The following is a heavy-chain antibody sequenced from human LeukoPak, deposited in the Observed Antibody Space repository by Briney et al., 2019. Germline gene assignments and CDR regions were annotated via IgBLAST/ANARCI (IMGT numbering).Heavy chain of an antibody. CDR3: AGPVEMSQT. CDR1: GGTFSIYT. D-gene: IGHD5-24*01. J-gene: IGHJ5*02. CDR2: IIPILGIA. V-gene: IGHV1-69*02. Sequence: SVTVSFKASGGTFSIYTISWVRQAPGQGLEWMGRIIPILGIANYAQKFQGRVTITADKSTSTAYMELSSLRSEDTAVYYCAGPVEMSQTWGQGTLVTVSS.